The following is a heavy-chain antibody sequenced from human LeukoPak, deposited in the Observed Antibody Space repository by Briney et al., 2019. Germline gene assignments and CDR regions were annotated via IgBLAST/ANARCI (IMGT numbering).Heavy chain of an antibody. CDR1: GFTVSTNY. Sequence: GGSLRLSCVASGFTVSTNYMSWVRQAPGKGLEWVSVIYSGGSTYYADSVKGRFTISRDKSKNTLYLQMNSLRAEDTAVYYCARSGWEPLDAFDIWGQGTMVTVSS. J-gene: IGHJ3*02. D-gene: IGHD1-26*01. V-gene: IGHV3-53*01. CDR3: ARSGWEPLDAFDI. CDR2: IYSGGST.